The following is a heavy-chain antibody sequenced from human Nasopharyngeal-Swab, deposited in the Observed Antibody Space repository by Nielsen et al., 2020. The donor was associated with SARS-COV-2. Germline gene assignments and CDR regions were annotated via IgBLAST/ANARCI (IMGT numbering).Heavy chain of an antibody. CDR3: PTVRFHCSSTSCYRWFDP. J-gene: IGHJ5*02. CDR2: IKSKTDGGTT. V-gene: IGHV3-15*01. Sequence: VRQAPGKGLEWVGRIKSKTDGGTTDYAAPVKGRFTISRDDSKNTLYLQMNSLKTEDTAVYYCPTVRFHCSSTSCYRWFDPWGQGTLVTVSS. D-gene: IGHD2-2*01.